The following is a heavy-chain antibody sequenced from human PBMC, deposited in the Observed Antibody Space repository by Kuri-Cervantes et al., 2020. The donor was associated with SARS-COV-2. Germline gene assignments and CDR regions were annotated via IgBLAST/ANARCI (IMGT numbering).Heavy chain of an antibody. CDR1: GGSFSGYY. D-gene: IGHD2-2*01. CDR2: INHSGST. J-gene: IGHJ4*02. V-gene: IGHV4-34*01. Sequence: SQTLSLTCAVYGGSFSGYYWSWIRQPPGKGLEWIGEINHSGSTYYNPSLKSRVTISVDTSKNQFSLKLSSVTAADTAVYYCARVGAYLGYCSSTSCYGPFDYWGQGTLVTVSS. CDR3: ARVGAYLGYCSSTSCYGPFDY.